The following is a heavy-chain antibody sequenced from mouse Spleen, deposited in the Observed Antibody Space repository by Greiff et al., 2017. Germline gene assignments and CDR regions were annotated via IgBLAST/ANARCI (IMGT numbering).Heavy chain of an antibody. J-gene: IGHJ2*01. CDR1: GFTFSSYA. CDR3: ARSYYGNSYYFDY. Sequence: EVKLVESGGGLVKLGGSLKLSCAASGFTFSSYAMSWVRQTPEKRLEWVATISSGGGNTYYPDSVKGRFTISRDNAKNTLYLQMSSLKSEDTAMYYCARSYYGNSYYFDYWGQGTTLTVSS. D-gene: IGHD2-10*01. CDR2: ISSGGGNT. V-gene: IGHV5-9*04.